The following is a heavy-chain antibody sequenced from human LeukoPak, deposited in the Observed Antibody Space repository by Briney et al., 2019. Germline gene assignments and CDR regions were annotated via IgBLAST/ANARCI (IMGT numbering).Heavy chain of an antibody. Sequence: GGSLRLSCAAPGFTVSSNYMSWVRQAPGKGLEWVSVIYSGGSTYYADSVKGRFTISRDNAKNSLYLQMNSLRVEDTAVYYCARDNPYYYDSSGYQFDYWGQGTLVTVSS. CDR2: IYSGGST. V-gene: IGHV3-66*01. CDR3: ARDNPYYYDSSGYQFDY. CDR1: GFTVSSNY. D-gene: IGHD3-22*01. J-gene: IGHJ4*02.